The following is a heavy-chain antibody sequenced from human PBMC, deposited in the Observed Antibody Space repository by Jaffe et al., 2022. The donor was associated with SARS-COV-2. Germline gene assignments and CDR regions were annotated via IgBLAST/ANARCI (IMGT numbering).Heavy chain of an antibody. Sequence: QVQLQESGPGLVKPSQTLSLTCTVSGGSISSGSYYWSWIRQPAGKGLEWIGRIYTSGSTNYNPSLKSRVTISVDTSKNQFSLKLSSVTAADTAVYYCARDKGYCSGGSCSPYYYYYGMDVWGQGTTVTVSS. CDR3: ARDKGYCSGGSCSPYYYYYGMDV. V-gene: IGHV4-61*02. CDR2: IYTSGST. CDR1: GGSISSGSYY. D-gene: IGHD2-15*01. J-gene: IGHJ6*02.